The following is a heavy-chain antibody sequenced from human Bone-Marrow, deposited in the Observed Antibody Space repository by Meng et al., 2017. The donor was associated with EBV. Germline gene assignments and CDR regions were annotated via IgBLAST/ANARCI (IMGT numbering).Heavy chain of an antibody. CDR3: ARSEGGYEAD. CDR1: GFTFTNYY. CDR2: INPSGSST. J-gene: IGHJ4*02. V-gene: IGHV1-46*01. Sequence: VQLVQLGAEVKTPGASVKVSCRASGFTFTNYYMHWVRQAPGQGLEWMGIINPSGSSTSYAQKFQGRVTMTRDSSTSTVCMELSSLRSEDTAVYYCARSEGGYEADWGQGTLVTVSS. D-gene: IGHD5-12*01.